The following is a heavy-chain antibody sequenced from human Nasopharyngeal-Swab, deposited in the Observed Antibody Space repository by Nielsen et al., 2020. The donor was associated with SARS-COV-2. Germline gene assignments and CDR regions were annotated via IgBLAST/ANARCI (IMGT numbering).Heavy chain of an antibody. V-gene: IGHV4-31*03. J-gene: IGHJ3*01. CDR1: GGSISSDNYF. CDR3: AREVINQAVSDAFDF. Sequence: SETLSLTCTVSGGSISSDNYFWSWIRHRPGKGLEWIGYIHYTGKTYYNPSLESRLTISLDTSRNQFSLMLRSVTAADTAVYYCAREVINQAVSDAFDFWGQGTMVTVSS. CDR2: IHYTGKT. D-gene: IGHD3-16*02.